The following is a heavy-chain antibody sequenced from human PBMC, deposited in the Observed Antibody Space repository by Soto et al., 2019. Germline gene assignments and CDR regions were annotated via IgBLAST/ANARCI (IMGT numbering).Heavy chain of an antibody. Sequence: ASVKVSCKASGYTFTSYAMHWVRQAPGQRLEWMGWINAGNGNTKYSQKFQGRVTITRDTSASTAYMELSSLRSEDMAVYYCARSIVVVTALDYWGQGTLVTVS. CDR1: GYTFTSYA. D-gene: IGHD2-21*02. V-gene: IGHV1-3*01. J-gene: IGHJ4*02. CDR2: INAGNGNT. CDR3: ARSIVVVTALDY.